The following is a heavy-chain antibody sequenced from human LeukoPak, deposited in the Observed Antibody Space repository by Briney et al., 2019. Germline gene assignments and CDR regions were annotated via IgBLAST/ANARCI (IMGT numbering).Heavy chain of an antibody. V-gene: IGHV3-30*18. J-gene: IGHJ3*02. CDR3: AKAGPSSGRRVGAFDI. Sequence: GGSLRLSCAASGFTFSSYGMHWVRQAPGKGLEWVAVISYDGSNKYYADSVKGRFTISRDNSKNTLYLQMNSLRAEDTAVYYRAKAGPSSGRRVGAFDIWGQGTMVTVSS. CDR1: GFTFSSYG. CDR2: ISYDGSNK. D-gene: IGHD3-22*01.